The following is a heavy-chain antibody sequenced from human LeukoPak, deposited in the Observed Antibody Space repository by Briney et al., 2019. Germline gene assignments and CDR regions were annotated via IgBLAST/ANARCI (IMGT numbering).Heavy chain of an antibody. CDR2: IRYDGSNK. CDR3: AKEMRLWLPPAAFEI. Sequence: PGGSLSLSCAASGVIFSSYGMRWVRQAPGKGLEWVALIRYDGSNKYYAATVKGRFPISRDNSNNTLNLQMNSPRAEDTVAYYCAKEMRLWLPPAAFEIWGQGKMVTVSS. V-gene: IGHV3-30*02. D-gene: IGHD3-16*01. J-gene: IGHJ3*02. CDR1: GVIFSSYG.